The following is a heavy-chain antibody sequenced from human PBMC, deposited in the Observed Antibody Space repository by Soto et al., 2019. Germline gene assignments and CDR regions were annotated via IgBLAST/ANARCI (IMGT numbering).Heavy chain of an antibody. CDR2: IYPGDSDT. D-gene: IGHD3-9*01. CDR3: ARQYIWTGYYTEKYYYYAMDV. Sequence: GASLKISCKGSGYSFTSYWIGWVRQMPGKGLEWMGIIYPGDSDTRYSPSFQGQVTISADKSISTAYLQWSSLKASDTAMYYCARQYIWTGYYTEKYYYYAMDVWGQGTTVTVAS. CDR1: GYSFTSYW. V-gene: IGHV5-51*01. J-gene: IGHJ6*02.